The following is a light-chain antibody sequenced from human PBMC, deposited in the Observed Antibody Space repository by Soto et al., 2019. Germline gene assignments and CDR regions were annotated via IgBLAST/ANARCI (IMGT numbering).Light chain of an antibody. J-gene: IGKJ4*01. V-gene: IGKV3-20*01. Sequence: EIVLTQSPGTLSLSPGERATLSCRASQSVSSSYLAWYQQKPGQAPRLLIYGASSRATRIPDRFSGSGSGTDFTLPISRLEPEDFAVYYCQQYGSSPTFGGGTKVEIK. CDR1: QSVSSSY. CDR2: GAS. CDR3: QQYGSSPT.